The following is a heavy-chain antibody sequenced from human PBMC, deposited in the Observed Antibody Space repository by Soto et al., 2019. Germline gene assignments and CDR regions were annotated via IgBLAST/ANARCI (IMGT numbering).Heavy chain of an antibody. CDR3: AKGRSYYYYYYGVDV. D-gene: IGHD1-26*01. CDR2: IKQDGNEK. V-gene: IGHV3-7*03. J-gene: IGHJ6*02. CDR1: GFIFSTYG. Sequence: GGSLRLSCVASGFIFSTYGMHWVRQAPGMGLEWVANIKQDGNEKYYVDSVKGRFTISRDNAKNSLYLQVNSLRAEDTALYYCAKGRSYYYYYYGVDVWGQGTTVTVSS.